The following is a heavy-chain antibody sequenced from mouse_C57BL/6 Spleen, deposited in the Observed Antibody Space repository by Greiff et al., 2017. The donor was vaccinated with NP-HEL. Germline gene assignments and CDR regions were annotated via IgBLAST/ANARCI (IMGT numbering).Heavy chain of an antibody. CDR2: IWRGGST. V-gene: IGHV2-5*01. Sequence: QVQLQQSGPGLVQPSQSLSITCTVSGFSLTSYGVHWVRQSPGKGLEWLGVIWRGGSTDYNAAFMSRLSITKDNSKSQVFFKMNSLQADDTAIYYCAPYYGNYGGYFDVWGTGTTVTVSS. CDR3: APYYGNYGGYFDV. D-gene: IGHD2-1*01. CDR1: GFSLTSYG. J-gene: IGHJ1*03.